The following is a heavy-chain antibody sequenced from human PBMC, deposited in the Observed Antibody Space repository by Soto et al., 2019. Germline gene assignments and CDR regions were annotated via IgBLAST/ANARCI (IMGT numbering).Heavy chain of an antibody. CDR2: INAGNGNT. J-gene: IGHJ4*02. D-gene: IGHD1-7*01. CDR1: GYTFTSYA. Sequence: VASVKVSCKASGYTFTSYAMHWVRQAPGQRLEWMGWINAGNGNTKYSQKFQGRVTTTRDTSASTAYMELSSLRSEDTAVYYCARGKSITGTPYAFDYWGQGTLVTVSS. V-gene: IGHV1-3*01. CDR3: ARGKSITGTPYAFDY.